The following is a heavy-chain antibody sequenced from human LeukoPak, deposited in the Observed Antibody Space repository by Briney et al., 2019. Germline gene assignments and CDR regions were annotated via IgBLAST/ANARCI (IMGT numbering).Heavy chain of an antibody. CDR2: IYTSGST. D-gene: IGHD6-13*01. CDR1: GVSISSYY. J-gene: IGHJ2*01. CDR3: ARDPQQLPFDL. Sequence: SSETLSLTCTVSGVSISSYYWSWIRQPAGKGLEWIGRIYTSGSTNYNPSLKSRVTMSVDTSKNQFSLKLSSVTAADTAVYYCARDPQQLPFDLWGRGTLVTVSS. V-gene: IGHV4-4*07.